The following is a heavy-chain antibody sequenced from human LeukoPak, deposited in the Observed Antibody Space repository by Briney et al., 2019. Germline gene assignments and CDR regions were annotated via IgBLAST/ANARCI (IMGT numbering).Heavy chain of an antibody. Sequence: PSETLSLTCTVSGGSISSSSYQWGWIRQPPGKGLEWIGSFYYSGSTYYNPSLKSRVTISVDTSKNQFSLKLSSVTAADTAVYYCARRRYSSSWYDYWGQGTQVTVSS. D-gene: IGHD6-13*01. V-gene: IGHV4-39*01. CDR2: FYYSGST. CDR1: GGSISSSSYQ. J-gene: IGHJ4*02. CDR3: ARRRYSSSWYDY.